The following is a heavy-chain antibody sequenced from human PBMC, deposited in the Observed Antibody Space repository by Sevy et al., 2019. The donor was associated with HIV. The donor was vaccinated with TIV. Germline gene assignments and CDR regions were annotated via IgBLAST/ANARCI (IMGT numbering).Heavy chain of an antibody. CDR3: ARVFSGSAPGFDY. Sequence: GGSLRLSCASSGITFSESLMSWVRQAPGKGLEWVASIKQDGSQKYYVDSVKGRFSISRDNAKKSLYLQMNSLRGDDTALYYCARVFSGSAPGFDYWGQGTLVTVSS. CDR1: GITFSESL. V-gene: IGHV3-7*01. J-gene: IGHJ4*02. CDR2: IKQDGSQK. D-gene: IGHD6-19*01.